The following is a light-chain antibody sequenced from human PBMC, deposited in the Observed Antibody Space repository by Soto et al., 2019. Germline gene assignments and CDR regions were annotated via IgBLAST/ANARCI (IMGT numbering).Light chain of an antibody. V-gene: IGKV3-11*01. CDR3: QQRSDWIT. Sequence: EIVLTQSPATLSLSPGERATLSCRASDSISSYLAWYQQKPGQAPRLLIYDSSNKATGIPARFSGSGSGTDFTLTISSLEPEDFAVYYCQQRSDWITFGQGTRLEIK. J-gene: IGKJ5*01. CDR2: DSS. CDR1: DSISSY.